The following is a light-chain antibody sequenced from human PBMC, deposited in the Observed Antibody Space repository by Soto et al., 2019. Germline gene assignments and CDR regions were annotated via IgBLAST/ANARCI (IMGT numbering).Light chain of an antibody. CDR1: QSVSSY. J-gene: IGKJ1*01. CDR3: QQRSNWPT. CDR2: DAS. V-gene: IGKV3-11*01. Sequence: EIVLTQSPATLSLSPGERATLSCRASQSVSSYLAWYQQKPVQTPRLLIYDASNRATGIPARFSGSGSGTYFTITISSLEPEGFAVYYCQQRSNWPTFGQGTKVEIK.